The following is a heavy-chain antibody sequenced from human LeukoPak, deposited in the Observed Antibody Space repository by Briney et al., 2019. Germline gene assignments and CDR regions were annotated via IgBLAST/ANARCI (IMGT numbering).Heavy chain of an antibody. Sequence: SETLSLTCTVSGGSISSYYWSWIRQPPGKGLEWIGSIYYSGTTYYNPSLKSRVTISVDTSKNQFSLKLSSVTAADTAVYYCARAGGNYSHRRFDYWGQGTLVTVSS. CDR1: GGSISSYY. V-gene: IGHV4-59*12. CDR2: IYYSGTT. CDR3: ARAGGNYSHRRFDY. J-gene: IGHJ4*02. D-gene: IGHD1-26*01.